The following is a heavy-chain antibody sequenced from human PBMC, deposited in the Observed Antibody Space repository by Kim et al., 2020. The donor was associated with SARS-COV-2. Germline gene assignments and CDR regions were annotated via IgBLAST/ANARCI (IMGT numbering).Heavy chain of an antibody. J-gene: IGHJ4*02. CDR2: TYAGVRS. D-gene: IGHD4-17*01. Sequence: SETLSLTCTVSSGSVSSHRYYWNWLRQRPGKGVEWIGYTYAGVRSNYNPSLKSRVAISVDTSKNQFSLRLTSVTAADTAVYYCARVPTDSGDLLFDDWGQGTLVTVSS. V-gene: IGHV4-61*01. CDR3: ARVPTDSGDLLFDD. CDR1: SGSVSSHRYY.